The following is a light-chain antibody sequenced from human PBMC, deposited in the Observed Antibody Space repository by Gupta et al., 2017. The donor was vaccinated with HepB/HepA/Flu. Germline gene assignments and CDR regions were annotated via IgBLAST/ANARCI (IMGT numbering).Light chain of an antibody. Sequence: SCSGSSSNIGSNFVYWYQQLPGTAPKLLIYRNNQRHSGVPDRFSGSKSGTSASLAISGLRSEDEADYYCAAWDDSLSGVLFGGGTKLTVL. J-gene: IGLJ2*01. CDR2: RNN. CDR1: SSNIGSNF. CDR3: AAWDDSLSGVL. V-gene: IGLV1-47*01.